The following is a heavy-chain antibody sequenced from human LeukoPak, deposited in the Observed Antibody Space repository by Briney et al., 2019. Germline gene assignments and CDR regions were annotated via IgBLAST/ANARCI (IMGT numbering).Heavy chain of an antibody. D-gene: IGHD6-13*01. Sequence: SETLSLTCTVSGGSISSSSYYWGWIRQPPGKGLEWIGSIYYSGSTYYNPSLKSRVTISVDTSKNQFSLKLSSVTAADTAVNYCSSYSSSWYAEYYFDYWGQGTLVTVSS. CDR3: SSYSSSWYAEYYFDY. V-gene: IGHV4-39*07. CDR2: IYYSGST. CDR1: GGSISSSSYY. J-gene: IGHJ4*02.